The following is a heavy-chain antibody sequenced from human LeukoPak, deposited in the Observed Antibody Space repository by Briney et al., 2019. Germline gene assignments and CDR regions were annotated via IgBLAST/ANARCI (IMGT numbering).Heavy chain of an antibody. D-gene: IGHD6-6*01. J-gene: IGHJ4*02. CDR2: IKQDGSQR. CDR3: ARRGGSSSRRSPIDY. Sequence: GGSLRLSCTASGFTFSDYWMTWVRQAPGKGPEWVANIKQDGSQRYYVDSVRGRFTISRDNAKNSLFLQMNGLGAEDTAVYYCARRGGSSSRRSPIDYWGQGTLVTVSS. CDR1: GFTFSDYW. V-gene: IGHV3-7*01.